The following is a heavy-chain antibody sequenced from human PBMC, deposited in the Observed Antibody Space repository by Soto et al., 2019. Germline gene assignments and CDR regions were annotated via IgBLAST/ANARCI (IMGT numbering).Heavy chain of an antibody. CDR1: GFTFSSVW. V-gene: IGHV3-15*07. J-gene: IGHJ3*02. CDR2: IKNKMGGETT. Sequence: EVQLVESGGGLVKPGGSLRLSCAASGFTFSSVWMNWVRQAPGKGLEWVGRIKNKMGGETTDYAAPVKGRFTISRDDSKNTVYLQMNSLKTEDAAVYYCSTNDSLDIWCPGTMVAVSS. CDR3: STNDSLDI.